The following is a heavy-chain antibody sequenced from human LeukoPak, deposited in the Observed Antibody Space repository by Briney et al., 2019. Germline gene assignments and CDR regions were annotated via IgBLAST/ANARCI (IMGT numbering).Heavy chain of an antibody. D-gene: IGHD3-10*01. CDR2: IYYSGST. J-gene: IGHJ3*02. CDR3: ATSSGVWFGEGSAFDI. V-gene: IGHV4-59*12. CDR1: GGSISSYY. Sequence: KPSETLSLTFTVSGGSISSYYWSWIRQPPGKGLEWIGSIYYSGSTYYNPSLKSRVTISVDTSKNQFSLKLSSVTAADTAVYYCATSSGVWFGEGSAFDIWGQGTMVTVSS.